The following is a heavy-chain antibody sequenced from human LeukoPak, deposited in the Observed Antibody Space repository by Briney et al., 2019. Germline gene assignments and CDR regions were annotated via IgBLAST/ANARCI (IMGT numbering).Heavy chain of an antibody. D-gene: IGHD1-26*01. Sequence: EASVKVSCKASGYTFTGYYMHWVRQAPGQGLEWMGWINPNSGGTNYAQKFQGRVTMTRNTSISTAYMELSSLRSEDTAVYYCARGRDGSYYYWFDPWGQGTLVTVSS. V-gene: IGHV1-2*02. CDR1: GYTFTGYY. J-gene: IGHJ5*02. CDR2: INPNSGGT. CDR3: ARGRDGSYYYWFDP.